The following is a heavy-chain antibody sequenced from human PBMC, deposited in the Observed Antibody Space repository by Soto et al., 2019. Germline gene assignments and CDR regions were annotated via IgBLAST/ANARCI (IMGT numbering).Heavy chain of an antibody. J-gene: IGHJ6*02. D-gene: IGHD2-15*01. Sequence: EGQLLESGGGLVQPGGSLRLSCAASGFTFSNYAMSWVRQAPGKGLEWVSSINGGGGRTYYVASVKGRFTMSRDNSESALYLQMNGLRAEDTGVYYCEKDHHMGCLIDVWGRGTTVTVSS. V-gene: IGHV3-23*01. CDR2: INGGGGRT. CDR1: GFTFSNYA. CDR3: EKDHHMGCLIDV.